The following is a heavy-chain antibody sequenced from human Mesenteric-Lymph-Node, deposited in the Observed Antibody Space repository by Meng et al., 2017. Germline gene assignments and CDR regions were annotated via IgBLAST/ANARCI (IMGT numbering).Heavy chain of an antibody. D-gene: IGHD6-19*01. J-gene: IGHJ4*02. V-gene: IGHV3-49*04. CDR3: TRGSYSSGWYESVYFDY. Sequence: GESLKISCEASGFTFSSYAMHWVRQAPGKGLEWVGFIRSKAYGGTTEYAASVKGRFTISRDDSKSIAYLQMNSLKTEDTAVYYCTRGSYSSGWYESVYFDYWGQGTLVTVSS. CDR1: GFTFSSYA. CDR2: IRSKAYGGTT.